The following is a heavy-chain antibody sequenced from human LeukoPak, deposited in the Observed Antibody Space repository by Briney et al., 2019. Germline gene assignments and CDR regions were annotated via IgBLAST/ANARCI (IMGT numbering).Heavy chain of an antibody. D-gene: IGHD5-18*01. J-gene: IGHJ1*01. V-gene: IGHV4-59*01. CDR2: IYYSGST. Sequence: PSETLSLTCTVSGGSISSYYWSWIRQPPGKGLEWIGYIYYSGSTNYNPSLKSRVTISVDTSKNQFSLKLSSVTAADTAVYYCARVSEDTAMAEYFQHWGQGTLVTVSS. CDR1: GGSISSYY. CDR3: ARVSEDTAMAEYFQH.